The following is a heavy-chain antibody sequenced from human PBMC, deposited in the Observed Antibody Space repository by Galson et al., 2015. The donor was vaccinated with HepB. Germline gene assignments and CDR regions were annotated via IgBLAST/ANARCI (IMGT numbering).Heavy chain of an antibody. CDR3: KKRITIYGMDV. V-gene: IGHV3-30*04. CDR1: GFTFSSYA. D-gene: IGHD3-10*01. J-gene: IGHJ6*02. CDR2: ISYDGSNK. Sequence: SLRLSCAASGFTFSSYAMHWVRQAPGKGLEWVAVISYDGSNKYYADSVKGRFTISRDNSKNTLYLQMNSLRAEDTAVYCCKKRITIYGMDVWGQGTTVTVSS.